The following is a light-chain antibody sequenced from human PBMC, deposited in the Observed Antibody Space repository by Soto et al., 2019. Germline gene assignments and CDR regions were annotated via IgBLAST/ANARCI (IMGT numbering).Light chain of an antibody. CDR2: KAS. J-gene: IGKJ1*01. CDR3: QHYNSYSEA. CDR1: QTIGRY. V-gene: IGKV1-5*03. Sequence: DIQMTQSPSSLSASGGDRVTITCRASQTIGRYLNWYQQKPGKAPKLLIYKASTLKSGVPSRFSGSGSGTEFTLTISSLQPDDFATYYCQHYNSYSEAFGQGTKVDIK.